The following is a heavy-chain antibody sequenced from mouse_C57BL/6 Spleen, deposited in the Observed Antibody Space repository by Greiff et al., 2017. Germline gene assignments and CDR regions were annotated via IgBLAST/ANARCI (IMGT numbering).Heavy chain of an antibody. Sequence: EVQVVESGGDLVKPGGSLKLSCAASGFTFSSYGMSWVRQTPDKRLEWVATISSGGSYTYYPDSVKGRFTISRDNAKNTLYLQMSSLKSEDTAMYYCARHYDYDGYYAMDYWGQGTSVTGSS. D-gene: IGHD2-4*01. V-gene: IGHV5-6*01. J-gene: IGHJ4*01. CDR3: ARHYDYDGYYAMDY. CDR2: ISSGGSYT. CDR1: GFTFSSYG.